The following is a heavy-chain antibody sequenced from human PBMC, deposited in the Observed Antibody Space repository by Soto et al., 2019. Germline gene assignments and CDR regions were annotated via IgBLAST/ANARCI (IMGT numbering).Heavy chain of an antibody. J-gene: IGHJ4*02. Sequence: QVQLQESGPGLVKPSQTLSLTCTVSGGSISSGGYYWSWIRQHPGKGLEWIGYIYYSGSTYYNPSLTSRVTISVDTSKYQFSLKLSSVTAADTAVYYCARGVTMVRGVIHTPYFDYWGQGTLVTVSS. CDR2: IYYSGST. CDR1: GGSISSGGYY. V-gene: IGHV4-31*03. CDR3: ARGVTMVRGVIHTPYFDY. D-gene: IGHD3-10*01.